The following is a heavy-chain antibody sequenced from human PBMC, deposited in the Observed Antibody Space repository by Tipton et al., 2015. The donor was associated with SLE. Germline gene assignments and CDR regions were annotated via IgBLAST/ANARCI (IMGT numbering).Heavy chain of an antibody. Sequence: QLVQSGAEVKKPGASVKVSCKASGYTFTGYYMHWVRQAPGQGLEWMGWINPNSGGTNYAQKFQGRVTMTRNTSISTAYMELSSLRSEDTAVYYCARGLDSSSGAFDIWGQGTMVTVSS. D-gene: IGHD6-6*01. J-gene: IGHJ3*02. CDR1: GYTFTGYY. CDR3: ARGLDSSSGAFDI. CDR2: INPNSGGT. V-gene: IGHV1-2*02.